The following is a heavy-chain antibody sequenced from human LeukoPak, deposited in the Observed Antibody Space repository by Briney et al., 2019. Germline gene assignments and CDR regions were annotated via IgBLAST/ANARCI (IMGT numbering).Heavy chain of an antibody. V-gene: IGHV1-2*02. CDR1: GYTFSSYA. CDR2: INPNSGGT. D-gene: IGHD6-19*01. J-gene: IGHJ3*02. Sequence: ASVKVSCKASGYTFSSYAMNWVRQAPGEGLEWTGWINPNSGGTKYAQKFQGRVTMTRDTSINTAYMEVRRLTSDDTAVYYCARERGTLAVAGDAVDIWGQGTMVTVSS. CDR3: ARERGTLAVAGDAVDI.